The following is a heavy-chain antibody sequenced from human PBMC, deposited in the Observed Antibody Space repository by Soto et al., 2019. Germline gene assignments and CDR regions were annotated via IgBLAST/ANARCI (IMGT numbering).Heavy chain of an antibody. CDR2: IIPFFKAT. V-gene: IGHV1-69*13. D-gene: IGHD3-16*01. CDR1: GGTFSSHA. Sequence: SVKVSCKASGGTFSSHAISWVRQAPGQGLEWMGGIIPFFKATNYAQKFQGRVTITADDSTSTAYMDLYSLRSEDTAVYYCARDVPLNYYDGTFSYYALDVWGQGTTVTVS. CDR3: ARDVPLNYYDGTFSYYALDV. J-gene: IGHJ6*02.